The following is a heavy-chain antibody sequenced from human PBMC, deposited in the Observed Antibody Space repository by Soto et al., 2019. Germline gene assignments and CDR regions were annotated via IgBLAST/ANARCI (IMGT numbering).Heavy chain of an antibody. Sequence: QVQLVESGGGVVQPGKSLRLSCAASGFIFSNYGMHWVRQAPGKGLEWVALISFDGKNRNYADSVKGRFTIYRDNPKNTLYLEMNSLRPEDTAFYYCAKRGGVVGGSDHPFSEYWGQGTLVTVSS. CDR1: GFIFSNYG. V-gene: IGHV3-30*18. CDR3: AKRGGVVGGSDHPFSEY. J-gene: IGHJ4*02. CDR2: ISFDGKNR. D-gene: IGHD2-15*01.